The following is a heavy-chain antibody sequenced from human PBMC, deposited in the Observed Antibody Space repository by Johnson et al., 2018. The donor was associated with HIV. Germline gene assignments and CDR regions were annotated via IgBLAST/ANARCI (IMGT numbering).Heavy chain of an antibody. D-gene: IGHD3-10*01. V-gene: IGHV3-30*03. J-gene: IGHJ3*02. CDR2: ISYDGSKN. CDR3: ARDSGVRDAFDI. CDR1: GFTFSSYA. Sequence: QVQLVESGGGLVQPGGSLRLSCAASGFTFSSYAMSWVRQAPGKGLAWVAVISYDGSKNSFADSVKGRFTISRDNSKNTLYLQMNSLRAEDMAVYYCARDSGVRDAFDIWGQGTMVTVSS.